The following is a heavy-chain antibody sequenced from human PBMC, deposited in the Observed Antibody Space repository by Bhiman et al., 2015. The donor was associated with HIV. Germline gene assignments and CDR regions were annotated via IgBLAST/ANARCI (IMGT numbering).Heavy chain of an antibody. Sequence: VQLVESGGGLVKPGESLRISCEASRFTLRDYYMNWIRQAPGKGLEWVGRIKSKPDGGTTDYATPVKGRFTISRDDSKNTLYLQMKSLRIEDTAVYYCTTDLEFAFDPWGQGTLVTVSS. CDR3: TTDLEFAFDP. J-gene: IGHJ5*02. CDR1: RFTLRDYY. D-gene: IGHD1-1*01. V-gene: IGHV3-15*01. CDR2: IKSKPDGGTT.